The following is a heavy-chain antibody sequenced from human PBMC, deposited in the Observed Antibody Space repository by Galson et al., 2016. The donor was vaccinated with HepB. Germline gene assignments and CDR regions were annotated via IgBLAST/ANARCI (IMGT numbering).Heavy chain of an antibody. J-gene: IGHJ6*02. Sequence: SVKVSCKASGYTFIDYGISWVRLAPGQGLEWMGWISAYNGHPNYAQNLQGRVTLTRETSTTTAYMELRNLRSDDTAVYYCAREAKYYYGSGSYVVWDYSLYGMDVWGQGTTVTVSS. CDR2: ISAYNGHP. V-gene: IGHV1-18*01. D-gene: IGHD3-10*01. CDR1: GYTFIDYG. CDR3: AREAKYYYGSGSYVVWDYSLYGMDV.